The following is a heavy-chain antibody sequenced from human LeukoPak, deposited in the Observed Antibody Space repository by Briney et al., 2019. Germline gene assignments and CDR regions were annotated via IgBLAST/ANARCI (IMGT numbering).Heavy chain of an antibody. J-gene: IGHJ1*01. CDR3: ARDSIAAAGTQYFQH. Sequence: PGGSLRLSCAASGFTFSSYSMTWVRQAPGKGLEWVSYISSSSNYIYYADSVEGRFTISRDNSKNTLYLQMNSLRAEDTAVYYCARDSIAAAGTQYFQHWGQGTLVTVSS. CDR1: GFTFSSYS. CDR2: ISSSSNYI. V-gene: IGHV3-21*01. D-gene: IGHD6-13*01.